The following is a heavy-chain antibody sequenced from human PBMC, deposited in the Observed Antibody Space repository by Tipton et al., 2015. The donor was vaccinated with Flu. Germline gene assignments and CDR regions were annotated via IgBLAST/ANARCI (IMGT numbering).Heavy chain of an antibody. Sequence: TLSLTCTVSGGSISSYYWSWIRQPPGKGLEWIGYIHYSGSTNYNPSLKSRVTISVNTSKNQFSLKLSSVTAADTAVYYCAREGSGWYRNWFDPWSQGTLVTVSS. V-gene: IGHV4-59*01. D-gene: IGHD6-19*01. CDR2: IHYSGST. J-gene: IGHJ5*02. CDR1: GGSISSYY. CDR3: AREGSGWYRNWFDP.